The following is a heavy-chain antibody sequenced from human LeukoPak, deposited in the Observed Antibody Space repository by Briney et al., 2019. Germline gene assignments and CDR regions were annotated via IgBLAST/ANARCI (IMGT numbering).Heavy chain of an antibody. CDR2: INWNGGST. CDR1: GFTFDDYG. D-gene: IGHD3-16*02. CDR3: ARGYPAEYFQH. Sequence: GTGGSLRLSCAASGFTFDDYGMSWVRQAPGKGLEWVSGINWNGGSTGYADSVKGRFTISRDNAKNSLYLQMNSLRAEDTALYYCARGYPAEYFQHWGQGTLVTVSS. J-gene: IGHJ1*01. V-gene: IGHV3-20*04.